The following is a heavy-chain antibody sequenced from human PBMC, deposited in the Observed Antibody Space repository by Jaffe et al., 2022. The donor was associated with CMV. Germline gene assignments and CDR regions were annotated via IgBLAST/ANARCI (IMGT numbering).Heavy chain of an antibody. CDR3: ARTNDYYQSDYFDY. J-gene: IGHJ4*02. D-gene: IGHD3-16*01. V-gene: IGHV3-7*03. Sequence: EVQVVESGGGLVQPGGSLRLSCTTSGFTFSSFWMSWVRQAPGKGLEWVANINQDGNEKNYVDSLQGRFTIYRDNAKNSLYLQMSSLRAEDTAMYYCARTNDYYQSDYFDYWGRGTLVTVSS. CDR2: INQDGNEK. CDR1: GFTFSSFW.